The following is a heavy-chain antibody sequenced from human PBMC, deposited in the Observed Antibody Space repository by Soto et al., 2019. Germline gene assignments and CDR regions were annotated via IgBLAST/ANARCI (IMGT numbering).Heavy chain of an antibody. CDR1: EYTFTSYW. CDR2: VYPRDSDT. J-gene: IGHJ4*02. D-gene: IGHD2-15*01. CDR3: ARPPLPGYSIHFHS. Sequence: GGSLEISCKGFEYTFTSYWIGGGRKMHGKGLEWMGIVYPRDSDTRYSPSFQGQVTISADRSTGTAFLQWRSLKASDTALYYCARPPLPGYSIHFHSWGQGTLVTVSS. V-gene: IGHV5-51*01.